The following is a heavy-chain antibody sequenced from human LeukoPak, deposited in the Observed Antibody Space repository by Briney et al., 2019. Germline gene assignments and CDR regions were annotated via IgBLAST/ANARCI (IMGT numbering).Heavy chain of an antibody. Sequence: GGSLRLSCAATEFTFSSCEMNWVRQTAGKGLEWVSYIDSSGTTIYYADSVKGRFTSSRDNAKNSLYLQMNSLRADDTAVYYCARVSESYHDYWGQGTLVTVSS. CDR3: ARVSESYHDY. J-gene: IGHJ4*02. CDR2: IDSSGTTI. CDR1: EFTFSSCE. D-gene: IGHD1-26*01. V-gene: IGHV3-48*03.